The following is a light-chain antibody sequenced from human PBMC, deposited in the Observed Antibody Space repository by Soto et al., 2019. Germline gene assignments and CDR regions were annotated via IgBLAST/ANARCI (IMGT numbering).Light chain of an antibody. CDR2: AAS. Sequence: DIQMTQSPSSLSASVGDRVTITCRASQSISSYLNWYQQKPGKAPKLLIYAASSLQSGVPSRFSGSGSGTDFTLTISSLQPEDSATYYCQQSYRTSVTFGQGTKVDIK. CDR3: QQSYRTSVT. CDR1: QSISSY. J-gene: IGKJ1*01. V-gene: IGKV1-39*01.